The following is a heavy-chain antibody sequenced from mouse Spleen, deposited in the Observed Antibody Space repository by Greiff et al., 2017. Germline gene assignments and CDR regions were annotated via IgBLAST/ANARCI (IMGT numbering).Heavy chain of an antibody. CDR2: IWSDGST. J-gene: IGHJ4*01. CDR3: ARNIRSRSTMITGYAMDY. CDR1: GFSLTSYG. D-gene: IGHD2-4*01. Sequence: VQLVESGPGLVAPSQSLSITCTVSGFSLTSYGVHWVRQPPGKGLEWLVVIWSDGSTTYNSALKSRLSISKDNSKSQVFLKMNSLQTDDTAMYYCARNIRSRSTMITGYAMDYWGQGTSVTVSS. V-gene: IGHV2-6*02.